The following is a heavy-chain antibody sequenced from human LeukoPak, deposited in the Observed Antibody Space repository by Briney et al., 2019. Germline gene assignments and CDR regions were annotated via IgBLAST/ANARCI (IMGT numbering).Heavy chain of an antibody. CDR1: GYTFTSYD. CDR2: MNLNGGNT. J-gene: IGHJ3*02. Sequence: ASVTVSFTASGYTFTSYDINWVRQATGQGLGLMGWMNLNGGNTGYAQKFQGRVTMTRNTSISTAYMELSSLRSEDTAVYYCAAASDAFDTWGQGTMVTVSS. D-gene: IGHD6-13*01. V-gene: IGHV1-8*01. CDR3: AAASDAFDT.